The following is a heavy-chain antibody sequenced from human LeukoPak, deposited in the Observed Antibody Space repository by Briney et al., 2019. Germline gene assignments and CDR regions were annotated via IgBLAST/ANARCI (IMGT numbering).Heavy chain of an antibody. J-gene: IGHJ6*04. D-gene: IGHD2-15*01. CDR2: IIPIFGTA. Sequence: SVKVSCKASGGTFSSYDISWVRQAPGQGLEWMGGIIPIFGTANYAQKFQGRVTITADKSTSTAYMELSSLRSEDTAVYYCARDGRGIWGVVVVAASYAMDVWGKGTTVTVSS. V-gene: IGHV1-69*06. CDR1: GGTFSSYD. CDR3: ARDGRGIWGVVVVAASYAMDV.